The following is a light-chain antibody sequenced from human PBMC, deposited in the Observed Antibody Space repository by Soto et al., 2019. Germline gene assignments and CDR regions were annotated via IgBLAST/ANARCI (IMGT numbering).Light chain of an antibody. Sequence: EMVMTQSPATLYVSPGESATLSCRASQSVGSNLAWYQQKPGQAPRLLIYGASTRATATPTRFSGSGSGTDFTLSISSLQSEDFAVYYCQEYTDWSSTFGQGTKLDIK. V-gene: IGKV3-15*01. CDR2: GAS. CDR1: QSVGSN. J-gene: IGKJ2*01. CDR3: QEYTDWSST.